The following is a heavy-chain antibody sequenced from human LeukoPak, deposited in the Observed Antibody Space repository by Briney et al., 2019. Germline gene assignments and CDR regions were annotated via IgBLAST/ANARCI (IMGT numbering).Heavy chain of an antibody. J-gene: IGHJ4*02. V-gene: IGHV4-59*08. Sequence: SETLSLTCSVSGVSIFRYYWTWIRQPPGKGLEWIGYVHYSGSTNYNPSLKSRVTISVDTSKSQFSLKLSSATAADTAVYYCATGRSIRYFDYWGQGTLLTVSS. CDR3: ATGRSIRYFDY. D-gene: IGHD3-9*01. CDR2: VHYSGST. CDR1: GVSIFRYY.